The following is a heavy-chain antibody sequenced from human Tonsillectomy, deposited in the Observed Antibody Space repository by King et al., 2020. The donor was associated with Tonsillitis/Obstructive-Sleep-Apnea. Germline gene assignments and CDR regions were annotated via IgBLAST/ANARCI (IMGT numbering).Heavy chain of an antibody. V-gene: IGHV3-15*07. Sequence: VQLVESGGGLVKPGGSLRVSCAASGFTFSSAWMNWVRQAPGKGLEWVGRIKSKTDGGTTDYAAPVKGRFTISRDDSKNRLFLQMNSLQTEDTPVYYCTTVEYYYYGMDVRGQGTTVTVSS. J-gene: IGHJ6*02. CDR1: GFTFSSAW. CDR3: TTVEYYYYGMDV. CDR2: IKSKTDGGTT.